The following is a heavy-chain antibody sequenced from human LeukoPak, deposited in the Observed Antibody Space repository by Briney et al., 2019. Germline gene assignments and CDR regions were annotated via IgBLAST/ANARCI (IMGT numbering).Heavy chain of an antibody. Sequence: SETLSLTCAVYGGSFSGYYRSWIRQPPGKGLEWIGEINHSGSTNYNPSLKSRVTISVDTSKNQFSLKLSSVTAADTAVYYCARALYYYDSSGYYYWGQGTLVTVSS. CDR1: GGSFSGYY. CDR3: ARALYYYDSSGYYY. J-gene: IGHJ4*02. V-gene: IGHV4-34*01. CDR2: INHSGST. D-gene: IGHD3-22*01.